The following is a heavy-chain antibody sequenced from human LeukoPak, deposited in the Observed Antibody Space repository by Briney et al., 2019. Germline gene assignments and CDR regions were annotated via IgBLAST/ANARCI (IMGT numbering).Heavy chain of an antibody. CDR1: GFTFSSYW. J-gene: IGHJ3*02. CDR3: ARDPEDSYDSSAYYDGFDM. D-gene: IGHD3-22*01. Sequence: GGSLRLSYAASGFTFSSYWMSWVRQAPGKGLEWVANIKHDGSVQYCVDSVKGRFTISRDNAKNSLYLQMNSLRAEDTAVYYCARDPEDSYDSSAYYDGFDMWGQGTMVTVSS. CDR2: IKHDGSVQ. V-gene: IGHV3-7*01.